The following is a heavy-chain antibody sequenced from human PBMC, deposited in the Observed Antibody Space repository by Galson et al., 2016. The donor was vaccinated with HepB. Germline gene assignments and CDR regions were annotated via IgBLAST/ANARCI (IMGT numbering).Heavy chain of an antibody. CDR3: ARRSGYDLGGAFDI. CDR1: GFSLSTSGMC. Sequence: PALVTPTQTLTLTCTFSGFSLSTSGMCVSWIRQPPGKALEWLARIDWDDAKYYSTSLKTRLTISKDTSKNQVVLTMTNMDPVATATYYCARRSGYDLGGAFDICGQGTMVTVSS. J-gene: IGHJ3*02. V-gene: IGHV2-70*11. D-gene: IGHD5-12*01. CDR2: IDWDDAK.